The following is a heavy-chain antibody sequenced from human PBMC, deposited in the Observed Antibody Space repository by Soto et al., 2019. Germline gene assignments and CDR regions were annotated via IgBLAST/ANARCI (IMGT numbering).Heavy chain of an antibody. D-gene: IGHD6-19*01. CDR3: VRDGWAVAEN. J-gene: IGHJ4*02. Sequence: EVQLVESGGGSVQPGGSLRLSCASSGFTFSGFWMHWVRQGPGMGLVWVSGIKSDGTNTAYADSVRGRFTISRDNAKDTLYLXMNSLRAEDTAVYYCVRDGWAVAENWGQGTLVTVSS. V-gene: IGHV3-74*01. CDR1: GFTFSGFW. CDR2: IKSDGTNT.